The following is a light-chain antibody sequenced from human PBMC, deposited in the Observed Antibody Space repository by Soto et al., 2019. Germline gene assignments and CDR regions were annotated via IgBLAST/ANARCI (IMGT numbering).Light chain of an antibody. CDR2: GAS. CDR3: QQYDVLPVT. J-gene: IGKJ3*01. Sequence: EIVLTQSPATLSVSPGGRATLSCRASQDVRAGLAWYQQKPGQPPRLLIHGASTRATGIPARFSGSRSGTDFTRTISSLLSEDVGAYFCQQYDVLPVTFGPGTSVEI. CDR1: QDVRAG. V-gene: IGKV3-15*01.